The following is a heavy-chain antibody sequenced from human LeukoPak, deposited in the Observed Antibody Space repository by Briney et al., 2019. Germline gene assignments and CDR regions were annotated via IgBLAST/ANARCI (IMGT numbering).Heavy chain of an antibody. CDR3: ASDSYSPEYFQH. D-gene: IGHD2-15*01. CDR2: IYSGGST. V-gene: IGHV3-66*01. CDR1: GFSVSNNY. Sequence: GGSLRLSCAAFGFSVSNNYMSWVRQAPGKGLEWVSVIYSGGSTFYADSVKGRFTISRDNSKNTLYLQMNSLRAEDTAVYYCASDSYSPEYFQHWGQGTLVTVSS. J-gene: IGHJ1*01.